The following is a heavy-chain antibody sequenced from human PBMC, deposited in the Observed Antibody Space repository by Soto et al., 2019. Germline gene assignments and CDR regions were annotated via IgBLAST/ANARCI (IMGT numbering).Heavy chain of an antibody. CDR2: IAGSGGDR. CDR1: GFTFSSYA. D-gene: IGHD3-22*01. J-gene: IGHJ4*02. V-gene: IGHV3-23*01. Sequence: VQVLDSGGQWVQPGGSVGLDCAVSGFTFSSYAMGWVRQAPGTGLEWVSVIAGSGGDRSLGDSGKGRFTISSDNAKDTLYLQIDRLRVEDTARYFCAKEIVAGAYVETSAFDLWGEGTLVTVSS. CDR3: AKEIVAGAYVETSAFDL.